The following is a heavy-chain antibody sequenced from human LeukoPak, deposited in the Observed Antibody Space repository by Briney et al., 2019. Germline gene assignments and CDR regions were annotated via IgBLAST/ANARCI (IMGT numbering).Heavy chain of an antibody. D-gene: IGHD5-18*01. CDR3: ARVLTAMGNYHMDV. CDR1: GFTFSSYW. V-gene: IGHV3-7*01. J-gene: IGHJ6*03. CDR2: IKQDGSEK. Sequence: GGSLRLSCAASGFTFSSYWMSWVRQAPGKGLEWVANIKQDGSEKYYVDSVKGRFTISRDNAKNSLYLQMNSLRAEDTAVYYCARVLTAMGNYHMDVWGKGTTVTVSS.